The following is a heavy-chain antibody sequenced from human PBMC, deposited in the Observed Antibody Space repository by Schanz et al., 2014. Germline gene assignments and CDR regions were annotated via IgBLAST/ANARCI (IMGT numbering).Heavy chain of an antibody. CDR3: AKGRFGELSAFDI. CDR1: GFSLDIFA. V-gene: IGHV3-23*01. CDR2: IGNGGVTI. Sequence: EVQLLESGGGLVQPGGSLRLPCATSGFSLDIFAVSWVRQAPGKGLEWVSYIGNGGVTIYYADSVKGRFTISRDNSKNSLYLQMNSLRAEDTAVYYCAKGRFGELSAFDIWGQGTMVTVSS. D-gene: IGHD3-10*01. J-gene: IGHJ3*02.